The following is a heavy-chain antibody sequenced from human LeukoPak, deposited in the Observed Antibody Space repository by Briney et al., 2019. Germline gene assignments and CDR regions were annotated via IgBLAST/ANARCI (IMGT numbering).Heavy chain of an antibody. CDR1: GFTFSSYA. J-gene: IGHJ4*02. D-gene: IGHD3-10*01. V-gene: IGHV3-23*01. CDR3: ARDLVLWFGEPLAIDY. CDR2: ISGSGGST. Sequence: GGSLRLSCAASGFTFSSYAMSWVRQTPGKGLEWVSRISGSGGSTYYADSVKGRFTISRDNAKNSLYLQMNSLRAEDTAVYYCARDLVLWFGEPLAIDYWGQGTLVTVSS.